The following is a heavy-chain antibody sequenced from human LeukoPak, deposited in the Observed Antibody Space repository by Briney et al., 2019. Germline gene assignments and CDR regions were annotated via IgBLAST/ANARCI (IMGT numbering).Heavy chain of an antibody. J-gene: IGHJ4*02. CDR2: IAHHGNDK. D-gene: IGHD2-21*02. Sequence: GWSLRLSRVASGFPFNKNAMHWLRQGPAKGLEGVAYIAHHGNDKYYADSVKGRFTISRDNSKRTLYLQLNSLRLDDTAVYYCAKDGAWSCTDWGQGALVTVSS. CDR3: AKDGAWSCTD. CDR1: GFPFNKNA. V-gene: IGHV3-30*02.